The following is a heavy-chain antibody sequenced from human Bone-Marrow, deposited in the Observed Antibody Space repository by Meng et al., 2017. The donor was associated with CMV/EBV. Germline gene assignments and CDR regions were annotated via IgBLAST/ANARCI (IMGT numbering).Heavy chain of an antibody. Sequence: ASVKVSCKASGYTFTSYGISWVRQAPGQGLEWMGWISAYNGNTNYAQKLQGRFTISRDDSQNSLYLQMNSLKTEDTAVYYCARVPGVSWGPGLDVWGQGTTVTVSS. J-gene: IGHJ6*02. V-gene: IGHV1-18*01. CDR3: ARVPGVSWGPGLDV. CDR1: GYTFTSYG. D-gene: IGHD3-16*01. CDR2: ISAYNGNT.